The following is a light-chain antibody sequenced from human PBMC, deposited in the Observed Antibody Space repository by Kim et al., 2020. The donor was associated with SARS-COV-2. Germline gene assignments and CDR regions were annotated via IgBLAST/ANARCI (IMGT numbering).Light chain of an antibody. CDR3: QQYNNWPF. Sequence: EIVMTQSPATLSVSPGERVTLSCRASQSVSSNLAWYQQKPGQAPRLLIHGASTRATGIPARFNGSGSGTDFTLTISSLQSEDFAVYYCQQYNNWPFFGQGTKLEI. J-gene: IGKJ2*01. CDR1: QSVSSN. CDR2: GAS. V-gene: IGKV3-15*01.